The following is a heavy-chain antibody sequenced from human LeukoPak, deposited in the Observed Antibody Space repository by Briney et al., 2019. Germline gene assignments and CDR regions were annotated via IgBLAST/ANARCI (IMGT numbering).Heavy chain of an antibody. CDR2: MNPNSGNT. J-gene: IGHJ3*02. Sequence: ASVKVSCKASGYTFTSYDINWVRQATGQGLEWMGWMNPNSGNTGYAQKFQGRVTTTRNTSISTAYMELSSLRSEDMAVYYCARGSLGATPFDIWGQGTMVTVSS. D-gene: IGHD1-26*01. CDR3: ARGSLGATPFDI. CDR1: GYTFTSYD. V-gene: IGHV1-8*01.